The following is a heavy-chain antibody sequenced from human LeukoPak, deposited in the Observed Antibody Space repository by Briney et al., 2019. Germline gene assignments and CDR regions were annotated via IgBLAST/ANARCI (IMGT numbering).Heavy chain of an antibody. D-gene: IGHD2-15*01. CDR2: INPSGGST. Sequence: ASVKVSCKASGYTFTSYHMHWVRQAPGQGLEWMGIINPSGGSTSYAQKFQGRVTMTRDTSTSTVYMELSSLRSEDTAVYYCAMAAVGYCSGGSCFNWFDPWGQGTLVTVSS. CDR1: GYTFTSYH. J-gene: IGHJ5*02. V-gene: IGHV1-46*01. CDR3: AMAAVGYCSGGSCFNWFDP.